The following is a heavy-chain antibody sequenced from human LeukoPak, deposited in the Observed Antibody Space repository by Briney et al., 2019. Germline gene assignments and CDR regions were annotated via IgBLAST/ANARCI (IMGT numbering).Heavy chain of an antibody. D-gene: IGHD6-13*01. V-gene: IGHV3-33*08. CDR2: IWYDGSNK. J-gene: IGHJ4*02. CDR3: ARDLARYSSSCLDY. Sequence: GRSLRLSCAASGFTFSSYAMHWVRQAPGKGLEWVAVIWYDGSNKYYADSVKGRFTISRDNSKNTLYLQMNSLRAEDTAVYYCARDLARYSSSCLDYWGQGTLVTVSS. CDR1: GFTFSSYA.